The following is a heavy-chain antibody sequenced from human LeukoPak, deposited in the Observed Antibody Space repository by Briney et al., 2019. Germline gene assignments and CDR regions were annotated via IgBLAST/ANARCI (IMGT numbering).Heavy chain of an antibody. J-gene: IGHJ4*02. CDR3: AKDAGGWAAAGGGPLDY. D-gene: IGHD6-13*01. CDR1: GFTFDDYA. Sequence: GRSLGLPCAASGFTFDDYAMHWVRQAPGKGLEWVSGISWNSGSIGYADSVKGRFTISRDNAKNSLYLQMNSLRAEDTALYYCAKDAGGWAAAGGGPLDYWGQGTLVTVSS. V-gene: IGHV3-9*01. CDR2: ISWNSGSI.